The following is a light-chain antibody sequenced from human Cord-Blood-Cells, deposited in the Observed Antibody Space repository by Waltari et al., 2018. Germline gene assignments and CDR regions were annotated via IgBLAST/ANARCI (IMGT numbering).Light chain of an antibody. CDR3: QQRYSTPYT. J-gene: IGKJ2*01. CDR1: QSISSY. CDR2: AAS. Sequence: DIQMTQSLSSLSASVGDRVTITCRASQSISSYLNWYKQKPGKAPKLLIYAASSLQSVVPSRFSGSGSGTDFTLTISSLQPEDFATYYCQQRYSTPYTFGQGTKLEIK. V-gene: IGKV1-39*01.